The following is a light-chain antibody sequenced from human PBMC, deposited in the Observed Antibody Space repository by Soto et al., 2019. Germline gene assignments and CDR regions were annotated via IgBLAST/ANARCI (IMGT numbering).Light chain of an antibody. CDR2: AAS. CDR3: LQHNSYPLT. J-gene: IGKJ4*01. Sequence: MQMSHWPSAISASIGEKVTIAYRASQGISNHLLWFQQKPGKVPKRLMSAASSWQSGVPSRFSGSGSGTDFTLTISSLQPEDFATYSCLQHNSYPLTFGGGTKVDI. V-gene: IGKV1-17*03. CDR1: QGISNH.